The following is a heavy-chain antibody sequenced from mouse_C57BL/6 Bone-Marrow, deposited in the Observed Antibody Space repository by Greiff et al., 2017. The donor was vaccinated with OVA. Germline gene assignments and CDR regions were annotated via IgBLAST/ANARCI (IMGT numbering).Heavy chain of an antibody. J-gene: IGHJ2*01. Sequence: VQLQQSGAELVRPGASVKLSSTASGFNIKDDYMHWVKQRPEQGLEWIGWIDPENGDTEYASKFQGKATITADTSSNTAYLQLSSLTSEDTAVYYCTKIYYDYDEGSYYFDYWGQGTTLTVSS. V-gene: IGHV14-4*01. D-gene: IGHD2-4*01. CDR3: TKIYYDYDEGSYYFDY. CDR1: GFNIKDDY. CDR2: IDPENGDT.